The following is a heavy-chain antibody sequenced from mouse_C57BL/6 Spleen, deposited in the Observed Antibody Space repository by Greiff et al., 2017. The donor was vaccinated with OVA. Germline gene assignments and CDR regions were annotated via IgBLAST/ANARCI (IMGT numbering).Heavy chain of an antibody. D-gene: IGHD2-3*01. Sequence: VQLQQPGAELVRPGTSVKLSCKASGYTFTSYWMHWVKQRPGQGLEWIGVIDPSDSYTNYNQKFKGKATLTVDTSSSTAYMQLSSLTSEDSAVYYCARGNYYDGYYEAMDYWGQGTSVTVSS. V-gene: IGHV1-59*01. CDR2: IDPSDSYT. CDR1: GYTFTSYW. CDR3: ARGNYYDGYYEAMDY. J-gene: IGHJ4*01.